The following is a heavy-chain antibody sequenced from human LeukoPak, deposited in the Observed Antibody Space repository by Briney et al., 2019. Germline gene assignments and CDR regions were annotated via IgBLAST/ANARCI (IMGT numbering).Heavy chain of an antibody. CDR2: INSDGSST. Sequence: GRSLRLSCAASGFTFSTYWMHWVRQAPGKGLVWVSRINSDGSSTRCADSVKGRFTISRDNAKNTMYLQMNSLRDEDTAVYYCARGTGYSVFDIWGQGTVVTVSS. V-gene: IGHV3-74*01. J-gene: IGHJ3*02. CDR3: ARGTGYSVFDI. CDR1: GFTFSTYW. D-gene: IGHD1-1*01.